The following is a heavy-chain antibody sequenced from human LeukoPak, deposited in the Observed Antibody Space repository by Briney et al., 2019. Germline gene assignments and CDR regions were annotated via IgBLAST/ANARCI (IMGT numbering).Heavy chain of an antibody. CDR2: IKGGGGDP. J-gene: IGHJ4*02. CDR3: AKGGHDFNPFYW. CDR1: GFTFSTSA. Sequence: GGSLRLSCAASGFTFSTSAIGWVRQAPGKGLEWVSSIKGGGGDPFYADSVKGRFTISRDNSKNTLFLQLNSLRADDSAVYYCAKGGHDFNPFYWWGQGTLVTVSS. V-gene: IGHV3-23*01. D-gene: IGHD2-21*02.